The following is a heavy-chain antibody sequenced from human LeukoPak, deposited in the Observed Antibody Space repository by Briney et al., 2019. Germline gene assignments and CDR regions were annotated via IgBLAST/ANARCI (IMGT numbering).Heavy chain of an antibody. CDR2: IYSGGSV. CDR3: TRVDSSGYYDY. Sequence: PGGSLRLSCAASGFTVSSNYMSWVRQAPGKGLECGSVIYSGGSVYYADSVKGRFTISRDNYKNTLYLQMNSLRAEDTAVYYCTRVDSSGYYDYWGQGTLVTVSS. D-gene: IGHD3-22*01. J-gene: IGHJ4*02. CDR1: GFTVSSNY. V-gene: IGHV3-53*01.